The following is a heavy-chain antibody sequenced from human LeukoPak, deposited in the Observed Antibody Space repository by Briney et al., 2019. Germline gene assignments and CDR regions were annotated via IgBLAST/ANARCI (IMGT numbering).Heavy chain of an antibody. J-gene: IGHJ4*02. D-gene: IGHD2-2*01. CDR1: GFTFDDYA. V-gene: IGHV3-23*01. CDR3: AKDQYCTSTSCYVGY. CDR2: INVSGGST. Sequence: GGSLRLSCAASGFTFDDYATHWVRQAPGKGLEWVSGINVSGGSTFYADSVRGRFTISRDNSKNTLYLQMNSLRAEDTAVYYCAKDQYCTSTSCYVGYWGQGTPVTVSS.